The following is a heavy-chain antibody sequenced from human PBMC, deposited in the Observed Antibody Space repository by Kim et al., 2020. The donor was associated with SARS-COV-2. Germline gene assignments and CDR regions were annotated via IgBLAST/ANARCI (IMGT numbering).Heavy chain of an antibody. D-gene: IGHD3-3*01. J-gene: IGHJ3*02. CDR2: IYYSGST. CDR3: ARAGRRRITIFGVVGAFDI. Sequence: SETLSLTCTVSGGSIISGGYYWSWIRQHPGKGLEWIGYIYYSGSTYYNPSLKSRVTISVDTSKNQFSLKLSSVTAADTAVYYCARAGRRRITIFGVVGAFDIWGQGTMVTVSS. CDR1: GGSIISGGYY. V-gene: IGHV4-31*03.